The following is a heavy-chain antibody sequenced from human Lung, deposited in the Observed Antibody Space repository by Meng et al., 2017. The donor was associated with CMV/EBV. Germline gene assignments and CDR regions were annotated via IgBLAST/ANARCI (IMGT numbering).Heavy chain of an antibody. D-gene: IGHD3-10*01. CDR1: GGSIKNPNYY. V-gene: IGHV4-31*03. CDR2: SYYTGA. CDR3: ARMRGSGREDS. J-gene: IGHJ5*02. Sequence: SETLSLXCTVSGGSIKNPNYYWSWNRHQPGKGLEWLGYSYYTGAYYNPSLASRIFISLDSSHNRYSLTLRDVAAADTALYFCARMRGSGREDSWGPGTLVTVSS.